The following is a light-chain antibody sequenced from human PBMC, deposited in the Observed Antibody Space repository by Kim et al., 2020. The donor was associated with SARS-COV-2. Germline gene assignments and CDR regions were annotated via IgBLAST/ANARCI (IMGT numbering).Light chain of an antibody. CDR1: QGIKNY. CDR2: AAD. CDR3: HQYISYPLT. V-gene: IGKV1-16*02. Sequence: DIQMTQSPSSLSASVGDTVIITCRASQGIKNYLAWFQQKPGQAPKSLMYAADSLQRGVPSKFSGSGSGTDFTLIISSLQPEDFATYYCHQYISYPLTFGGGTKVGIK. J-gene: IGKJ4*01.